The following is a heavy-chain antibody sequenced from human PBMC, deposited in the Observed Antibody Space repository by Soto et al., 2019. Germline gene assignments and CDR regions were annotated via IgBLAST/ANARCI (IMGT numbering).Heavy chain of an antibody. CDR3: ATEHEREHAYDV. D-gene: IGHD1-1*01. Sequence: DVQLVESGGGLIQPGESLRLSCAAFGLTISGKKYVAWVRQAPGKGLEWVSALYDVDGSFYADSVKGRFTTSSDSSKTTVYLQMNDLRPDDTAVYYCATEHEREHAYDVWGEGTTGPVSS. J-gene: IGHJ3*01. CDR1: GLTISGKKY. CDR2: LYDVDGS. V-gene: IGHV3-53*01.